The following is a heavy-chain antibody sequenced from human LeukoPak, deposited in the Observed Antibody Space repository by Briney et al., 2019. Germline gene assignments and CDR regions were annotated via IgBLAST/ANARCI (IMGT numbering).Heavy chain of an antibody. CDR2: ISGSDGTI. Sequence: GGSLRLSCAASGFTFSSYAMSWVRQAPGKGLEWVSSISGSDGTIYYADSVKGRFTISRDNAKNSLYLQMNSLRAEDTAVYYCARIGYCGGDCYSAWFDPWGQGTLVTVSS. V-gene: IGHV3-23*01. CDR1: GFTFSSYA. J-gene: IGHJ5*02. D-gene: IGHD2-21*02. CDR3: ARIGYCGGDCYSAWFDP.